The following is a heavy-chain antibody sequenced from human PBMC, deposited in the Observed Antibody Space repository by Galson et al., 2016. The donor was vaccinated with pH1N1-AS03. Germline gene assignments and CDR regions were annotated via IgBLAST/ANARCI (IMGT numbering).Heavy chain of an antibody. Sequence: SVKVSCKASGGTLNNYAVNWVRQAPGQGLEWMGGISPIFGSANHAQKFQGRVTITADIFTNTAYMELSGLSSEDTAVYYCTKGYLTSTAVIARDGLDIWGQGTMVTVSS. D-gene: IGHD2-21*01. CDR2: ISPIFGSA. CDR3: TKGYLTSTAVIARDGLDI. CDR1: GGTLNNYA. J-gene: IGHJ3*02. V-gene: IGHV1-69*06.